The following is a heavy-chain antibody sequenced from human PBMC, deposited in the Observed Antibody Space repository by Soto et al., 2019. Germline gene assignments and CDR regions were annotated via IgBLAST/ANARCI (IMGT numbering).Heavy chain of an antibody. CDR1: GGSISSGGYS. Sequence: SETLSLTCAISGGSISSGGYSWSWIRQPPGKGLEWIGYIYHSGSTYYNPSLKSRVTISVDRSKNQVSLKLSSVTAADTAVYYCARSRAEYQLRAHYDYYGMDVWGQGTTVTVSS. V-gene: IGHV4-30-2*01. CDR2: IYHSGST. J-gene: IGHJ6*02. D-gene: IGHD2-2*01. CDR3: ARSRAEYQLRAHYDYYGMDV.